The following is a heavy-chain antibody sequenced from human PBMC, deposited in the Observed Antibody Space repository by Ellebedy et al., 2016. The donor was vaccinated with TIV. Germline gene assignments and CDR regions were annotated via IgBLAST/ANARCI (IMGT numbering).Heavy chain of an antibody. V-gene: IGHV3-30*03. CDR3: ARALHVAATPLPYAFDI. J-gene: IGHJ3*02. CDR1: GFTFDDYA. CDR2: ISYDGSNK. D-gene: IGHD2-15*01. Sequence: GESLKISXAASGFTFDDYAMHWVRQAPGKGLEWVAVISYDGSNKYYADSVKGRFTISRDNAKNSLYLQMNSLRAEDTAVYYCARALHVAATPLPYAFDIWGQGTMVTVSS.